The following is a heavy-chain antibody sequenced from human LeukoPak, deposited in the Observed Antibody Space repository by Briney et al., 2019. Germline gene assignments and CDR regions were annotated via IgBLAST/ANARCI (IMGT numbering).Heavy chain of an antibody. Sequence: SETLSLTCTVSGGSISSGDYYWSWIRQPPGKGLEWIGSIYHSGSTYYNPSLKSRVTISVDTSKNRFSLKLSSVTAADTAVYYCAREEQLGTTLANYYYGMDVWGQGTTVTVSS. V-gene: IGHV4-39*07. CDR2: IYHSGST. CDR3: AREEQLGTTLANYYYGMDV. D-gene: IGHD7-27*01. J-gene: IGHJ6*02. CDR1: GGSISSGDYY.